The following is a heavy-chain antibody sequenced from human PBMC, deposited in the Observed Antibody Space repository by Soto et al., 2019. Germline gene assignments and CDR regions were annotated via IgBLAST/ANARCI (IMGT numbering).Heavy chain of an antibody. D-gene: IGHD5-18*01. V-gene: IGHV1-69*02. CDR3: ARDTTY. CDR1: GGTFGTYT. Sequence: QVQLVQSGAEVKKPGSSVKVSCKASGGTFGTYTISWVRQAPGQGLEWMGRILPYLDITDYAQKFQGRFTIAADKSTTTAYMELSRLRSEDTAVYFCARDTTYWGQGTRVTVSS. CDR2: ILPYLDIT. J-gene: IGHJ4*02.